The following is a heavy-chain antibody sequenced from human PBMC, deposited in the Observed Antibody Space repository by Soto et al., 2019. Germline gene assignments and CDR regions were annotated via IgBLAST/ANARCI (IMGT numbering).Heavy chain of an antibody. D-gene: IGHD3-9*01. Sequence: QITLKESGPTLVKPTQTLTLTCTFSGFSLSTSGVGVGWIRQPPGKALEWLALIYWDDDKRYSPSLKSRLTITKDTSKNPVVLTMTNMDPVDTATYYCAQTYDILTGPNGMDVWGQGTTVTVSS. CDR3: AQTYDILTGPNGMDV. J-gene: IGHJ6*02. CDR2: IYWDDDK. V-gene: IGHV2-5*02. CDR1: GFSLSTSGVG.